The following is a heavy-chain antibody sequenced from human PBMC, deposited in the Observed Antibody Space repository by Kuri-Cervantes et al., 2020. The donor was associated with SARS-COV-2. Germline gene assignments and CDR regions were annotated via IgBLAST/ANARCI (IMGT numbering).Heavy chain of an antibody. CDR2: IYYSGST. J-gene: IGHJ4*02. V-gene: IGHV4-38-2*02. CDR3: AREGGSRYYFDY. Sequence: GSLRLSCAVSGYSISSSYYWGWIRQPPGKGLEWIGSIYYSGSTYYNPSLKSRVTISVDTSKNQFSLKLSSVTAADTAVYYCAREGGSRYYFDYWGQGTLVTVSS. D-gene: IGHD1-14*01. CDR1: GYSISSSYY.